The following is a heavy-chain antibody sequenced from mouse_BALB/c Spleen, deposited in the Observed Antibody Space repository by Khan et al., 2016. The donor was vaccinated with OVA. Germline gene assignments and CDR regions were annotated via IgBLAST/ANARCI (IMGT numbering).Heavy chain of an antibody. CDR1: GYSITSDYA. Sequence: EVKLLESGPGLVKPSQSLSLTCTVTGYSITSDYAWNWIRQFPGNKLEWMGFISYSGSTNYNPSLKSRISITRDTSKNQFFLQLNSVTTEDTATYYCARVYGGDFDYWGQGTTLTVSS. D-gene: IGHD1-1*01. J-gene: IGHJ2*01. CDR3: ARVYGGDFDY. V-gene: IGHV3-2*02. CDR2: ISYSGST.